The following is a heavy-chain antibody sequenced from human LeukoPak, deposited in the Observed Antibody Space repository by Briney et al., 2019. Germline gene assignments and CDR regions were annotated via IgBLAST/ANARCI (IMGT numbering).Heavy chain of an antibody. Sequence: KPSETLSLTCTVSGGSISSYYWSWIRQPAGKGLEWIGRIYTSGSTNYNPSLKSRVTMSVDTSKNQFSLKLSSVTAADTAVYYWAREDIVVVVAATVGYFQHWGQGTLVTVSS. CDR3: AREDIVVVVAATVGYFQH. V-gene: IGHV4-4*07. CDR2: IYTSGST. CDR1: GGSISSYY. J-gene: IGHJ1*01. D-gene: IGHD2-15*01.